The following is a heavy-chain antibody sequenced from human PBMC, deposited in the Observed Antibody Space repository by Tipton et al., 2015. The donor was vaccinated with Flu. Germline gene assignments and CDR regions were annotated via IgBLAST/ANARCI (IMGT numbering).Heavy chain of an antibody. Sequence: TLSLTCTVSGGSITSYYWSWIRQPPGKGLEWIGYIYYSGSTNYNPPLKSRVTISVDTSKNQFSLKLSSVTAADTAVYYCARVSPGVESWFDPWGQGTLATVSS. V-gene: IGHV4-59*01. CDR3: ARVSPGVESWFDP. CDR1: GGSITSYY. D-gene: IGHD3-3*01. CDR2: IYYSGST. J-gene: IGHJ5*02.